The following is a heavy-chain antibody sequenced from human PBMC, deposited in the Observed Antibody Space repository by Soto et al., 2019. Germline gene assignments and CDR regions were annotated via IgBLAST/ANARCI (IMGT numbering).Heavy chain of an antibody. J-gene: IGHJ4*02. CDR2: INWKSDI. CDR3: AISQDRGGRTTFIY. D-gene: IGHD3-16*01. CDR1: GFTFDDNA. Sequence: GGSLTLSCAVSGFTFDDNAMHWGRQAPEKGRGWVSGINWKSDIGYADSVKGRFTISRDNAENSLYLQMNSLRAEDTALYYCAISQDRGGRTTFIYWGQGTQVTVSS. V-gene: IGHV3-9*01.